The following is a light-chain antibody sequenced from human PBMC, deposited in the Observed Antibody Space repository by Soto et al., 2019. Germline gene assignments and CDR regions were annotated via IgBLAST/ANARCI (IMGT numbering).Light chain of an antibody. J-gene: IGKJ1*01. CDR2: GAS. CDR3: QQYGSSRRT. Sequence: EIVLTQSPGTLSLSPGERATLSCRASQSVSSSYFAWYQQKPGQAPRLLIYGASSRATGIPDRFSGSGSGTDFTLTISRLDPEDFAVYYCQQYGSSRRTFGQGTKVEIK. V-gene: IGKV3-20*01. CDR1: QSVSSSY.